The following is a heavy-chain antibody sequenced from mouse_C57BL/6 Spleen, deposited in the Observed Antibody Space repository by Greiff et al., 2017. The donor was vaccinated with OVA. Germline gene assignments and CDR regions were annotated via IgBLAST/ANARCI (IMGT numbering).Heavy chain of an antibody. V-gene: IGHV2-5*01. CDR3: AKNAMRYAMDY. J-gene: IGHJ4*01. CDR2: IWRGGST. Sequence: VQLQQSGPGLVQPSQSLSITCTASGFSFTSYGVNWVRQSPGKGLEWLGVIWRGGSTDYNAAFMSRLSITKDNSKSQVYIKMNSLQADDTAIYYCAKNAMRYAMDYWGQGTSVTVSS. CDR1: GFSFTSYG.